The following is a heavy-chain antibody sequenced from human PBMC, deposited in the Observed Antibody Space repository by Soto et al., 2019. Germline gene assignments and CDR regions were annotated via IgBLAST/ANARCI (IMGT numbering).Heavy chain of an antibody. CDR2: FDPEDGET. CDR1: GYTLTELS. V-gene: IGHV1-24*01. J-gene: IGHJ6*02. D-gene: IGHD2-8*01. CDR3: ATVSMRGPYYYYGMDV. Sequence: ASVKVSCKVSGYTLTELSMHWVRQAPGKGLEWMGGFDPEDGETIYAQKFQGRVTMTEDTSTDTAYMELSSLRSEDTAVYYCATVSMRGPYYYYGMDVWGQGTTVTVSS.